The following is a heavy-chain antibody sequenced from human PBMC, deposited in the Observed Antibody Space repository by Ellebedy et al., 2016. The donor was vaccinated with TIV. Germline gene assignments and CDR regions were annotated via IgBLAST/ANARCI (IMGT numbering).Heavy chain of an antibody. V-gene: IGHV4-59*02. J-gene: IGHJ4*02. CDR2: IYFNGNT. CDR3: ARGFGSGTPNKYFFDY. D-gene: IGHD3-10*01. CDR1: GGSVSSYY. Sequence: MPSETLSLTCSVSGGSVSSYYWNWLRQTPGKGLEWIAYIYFNGNTNYNPSLKSRVTVSMDTSKNQFYLNLTSVTAADTAMYYCARGFGSGTPNKYFFDYWGQGALVTVSS.